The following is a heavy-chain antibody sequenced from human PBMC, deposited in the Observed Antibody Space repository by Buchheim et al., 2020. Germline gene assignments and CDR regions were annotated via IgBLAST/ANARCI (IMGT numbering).Heavy chain of an antibody. Sequence: QVQLQESGPGLVKPAQTLSLICSVSGASISSGNYYWNWIRQRPGQGLEWIGYVYSSGVTYYSPSLRSRLAISLDTSQNQFSLSLRSVPAADTAVYYCATSRRGTPLVDWGQGSL. CDR1: GASISSGNYY. V-gene: IGHV4-30-4*01. J-gene: IGHJ4*02. CDR3: ATSRRGTPLVD. D-gene: IGHD3-16*01. CDR2: VYSSGVT.